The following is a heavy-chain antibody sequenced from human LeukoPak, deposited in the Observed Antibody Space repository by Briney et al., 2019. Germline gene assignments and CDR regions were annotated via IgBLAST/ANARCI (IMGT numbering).Heavy chain of an antibody. CDR1: GFTVSSNY. CDR2: IKQDGSEK. D-gene: IGHD7-27*01. J-gene: IGHJ4*02. CDR3: ARVNWGELDY. V-gene: IGHV3-7*05. Sequence: GGSLRLSCAASGFTVSSNYMSWVRQAPGKGLEWVANIKQDGSEKYYVDSVKGRFTISRDNAKNSLYLQMNSLRAEDTAVYYCARVNWGELDYWGQGTLVTVSS.